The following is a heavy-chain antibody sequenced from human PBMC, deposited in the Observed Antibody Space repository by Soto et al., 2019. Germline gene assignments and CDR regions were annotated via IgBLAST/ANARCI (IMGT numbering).Heavy chain of an antibody. Sequence: GGSLRLSCAASGFTVSSNYMSWVRQAPGKGLEWVSVIYSGGSAYYADSVKGRFTISRDNSKNTLYLQMNSLRAEDTVVYYCARDCSSSRYYGMDVWGQGTTVTVSS. CDR1: GFTVSSNY. CDR3: ARDCSSSRYYGMDV. CDR2: IYSGGSA. J-gene: IGHJ6*02. D-gene: IGHD2-2*01. V-gene: IGHV3-53*01.